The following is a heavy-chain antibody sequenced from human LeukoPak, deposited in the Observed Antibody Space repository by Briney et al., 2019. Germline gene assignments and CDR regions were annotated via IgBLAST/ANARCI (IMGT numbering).Heavy chain of an antibody. CDR2: IKPDGTTS. CDR1: GFGFSNFW. V-gene: IGHV3-74*01. CDR3: AREADPSLYASSSPDY. Sequence: GGSLRLSCAASGFGFSNFWMHWVRQAPGKGLVWVSRIKPDGTTSVYADSVKGRFTTSRDNLKNTLYLQMRSLRAEDTAVYFCAREADPSLYASSSPDYWGQGTPVTVSS. D-gene: IGHD6-6*01. J-gene: IGHJ4*01.